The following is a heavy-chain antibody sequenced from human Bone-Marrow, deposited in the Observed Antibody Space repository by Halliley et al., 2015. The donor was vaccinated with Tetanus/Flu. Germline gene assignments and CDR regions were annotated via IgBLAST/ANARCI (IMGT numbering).Heavy chain of an antibody. CDR3: ARRTPTVRYYYYGMDV. Sequence: GEINHVGSPNYHPSLKSRVPISVDPSKTLFSLKLGSVTAADTAVYYCARRTPTVRYYYYGMDVWGQGTTVTVSS. D-gene: IGHD3-10*01. V-gene: IGHV4-34*13. J-gene: IGHJ6*02. CDR2: INHVGSP.